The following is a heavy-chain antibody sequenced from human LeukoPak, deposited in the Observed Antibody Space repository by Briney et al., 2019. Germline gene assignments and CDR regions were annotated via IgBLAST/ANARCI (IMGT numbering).Heavy chain of an antibody. CDR2: ISAYNGNT. CDR1: GYTFTSYG. J-gene: IGHJ6*03. CDR3: AREGVGRFFEWLSPSHYYMDV. V-gene: IGHV1-18*01. D-gene: IGHD3-3*01. Sequence: EASVKVSCKASGYTFTSYGISWVRQAPGQGLEWMGWISAYNGNTNYAQKLQGRVTMTTDTSTSTAYMELRSPRSDDTAVYYCAREGVGRFFEWLSPSHYYMDVWGKGTTVTVSS.